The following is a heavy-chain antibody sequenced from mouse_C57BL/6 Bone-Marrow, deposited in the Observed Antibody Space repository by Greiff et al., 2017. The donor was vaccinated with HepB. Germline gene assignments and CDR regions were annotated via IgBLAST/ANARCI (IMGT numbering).Heavy chain of an antibody. CDR3: ARRDYYGSSPFDY. CDR2: INPGSGGT. CDR1: GYAFTNYL. J-gene: IGHJ2*01. D-gene: IGHD1-1*01. Sequence: QVQLQQSGAELVRPGTSVKVSCKASGYAFTNYLIEWVKQRPGKGLEWIGVINPGSGGTNYNEKFKGKATLTADKSSSTAYMQLSSLTSEDSAVYFCARRDYYGSSPFDYWGQGTTLTVSS. V-gene: IGHV1-54*01.